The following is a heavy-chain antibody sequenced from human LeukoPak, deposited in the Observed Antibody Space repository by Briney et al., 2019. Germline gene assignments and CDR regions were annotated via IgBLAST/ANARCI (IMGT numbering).Heavy chain of an antibody. V-gene: IGHV4-30-2*01. J-gene: IGHJ4*02. CDR3: ARENYYDSSGYFD. CDR1: GGSVSSGSYY. CDR2: IYHSGST. D-gene: IGHD3-22*01. Sequence: SETLSLTCTVSGGSVSSGSYYWSWIRQPPGKGLEWIGYIYHSGSTYYNPSLKSRVTISVDRSKNQFSLKLSSVTAADTAVYYCARENYYDSSGYFDWGQGTLVTVSS.